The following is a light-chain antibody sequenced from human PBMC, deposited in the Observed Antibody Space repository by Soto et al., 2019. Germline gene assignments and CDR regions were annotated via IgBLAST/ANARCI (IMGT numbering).Light chain of an antibody. J-gene: IGLJ2*01. CDR3: SSYTNSRGVV. CDR1: SSDVGTYNY. CDR2: DVS. V-gene: IGLV2-14*01. Sequence: QSVLTQPASVSGSPGQSITISCTGTSSDVGTYNYVSWYQQHPGKAPKLMMYDVSNRPSGVSNRFSGSKSGNTASLTISGLQAEDEADYYCSSYTNSRGVVFGGGTKLTVL.